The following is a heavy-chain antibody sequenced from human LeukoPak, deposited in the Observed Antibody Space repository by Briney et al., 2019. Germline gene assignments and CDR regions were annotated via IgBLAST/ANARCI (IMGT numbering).Heavy chain of an antibody. J-gene: IGHJ6*03. CDR2: IYTSGST. CDR1: GGSISSYY. D-gene: IGHD4-11*01. CDR3: ARDYMTTEYYYYMDV. V-gene: IGHV4-4*07. Sequence: SEILSLTCTVSGGSISSYYWSWIRQPAGKGLEWIGRIYTSGSTNYNPSLKSRVTMSVDTSKNQFSLKLSSVTAADTAVYYCARDYMTTEYYYYMDVWGKGTTVTVSS.